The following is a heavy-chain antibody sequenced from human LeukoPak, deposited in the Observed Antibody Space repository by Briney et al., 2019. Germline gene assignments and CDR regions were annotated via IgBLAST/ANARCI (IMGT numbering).Heavy chain of an antibody. CDR2: FDPEDGET. J-gene: IGHJ1*01. Sequence: ASVKVSCKVSGYTLTDSYMHWVRQAPGKGLEWMGGFDPEDGETIYAQKFQGRVTMTEDTSTDTAYMELSSLRSDDTAAYYCATAGMVAARIAEYFQHCGQGTLVTVSS. CDR3: ATAGMVAARIAEYFQH. D-gene: IGHD2-15*01. V-gene: IGHV1-24*01. CDR1: GYTLTDSY.